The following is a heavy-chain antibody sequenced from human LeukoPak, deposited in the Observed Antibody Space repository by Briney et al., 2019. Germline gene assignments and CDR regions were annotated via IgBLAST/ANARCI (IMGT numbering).Heavy chain of an antibody. D-gene: IGHD4-17*01. J-gene: IGHJ4*02. Sequence: GASVKVSCKASVYTFTSYGISWVRHTPGQGLECMGWINPYKGNTNYALKFQGTDNMTTDTSTSTAYLELKSLRSDDTAIYYCAREMYGRFDYWGEGTLVTVSS. CDR2: INPYKGNT. V-gene: IGHV1-18*01. CDR1: VYTFTSYG. CDR3: AREMYGRFDY.